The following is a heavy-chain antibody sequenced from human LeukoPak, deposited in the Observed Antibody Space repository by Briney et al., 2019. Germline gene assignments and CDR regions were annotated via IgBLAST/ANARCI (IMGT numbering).Heavy chain of an antibody. V-gene: IGHV5-10-1*01. CDR3: GRRFYGDYAYDF. D-gene: IGHD4-17*01. J-gene: IGHJ4*02. Sequence: GESLRISCTGSGYSFTNNWITWVRQMPGKGLEWVGRIDPTDSYTNYSPSFQGHVTISVDKSSSTAYLQWSSLKASDTAMYYCGRRFYGDYAYDFWGQGTLVTVSS. CDR2: IDPTDSYT. CDR1: GYSFTNNW.